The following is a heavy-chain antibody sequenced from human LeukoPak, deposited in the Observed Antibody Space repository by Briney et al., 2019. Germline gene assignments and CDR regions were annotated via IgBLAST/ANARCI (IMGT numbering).Heavy chain of an antibody. Sequence: PSETLSLTCAVSGGSISSGGYSWSWIRQPPGKGLEWIGYIYHSGSTYYNPSLKSRVTISVDRSKNQFSLKLSSVTAADTAVYYCARGRGHYYYGMDVWGQGTTVTVSS. J-gene: IGHJ6*02. D-gene: IGHD3-10*01. V-gene: IGHV4-30-2*01. CDR1: GGSISSGGYS. CDR3: ARGRGHYYYGMDV. CDR2: IYHSGST.